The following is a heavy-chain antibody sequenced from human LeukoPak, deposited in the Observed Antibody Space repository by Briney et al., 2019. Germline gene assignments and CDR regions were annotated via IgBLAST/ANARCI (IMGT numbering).Heavy chain of an antibody. CDR3: ARDRGYGSGYYFDN. CDR1: GFTFSDYY. D-gene: IGHD3-3*01. V-gene: IGHV3-11*04. CDR2: IDGGGTIT. Sequence: GGSLRLSCAASGFTFSDYYMSWIRQVPGKGLEWLSYIDGGGTITYYAAFEEGRFTISRDNAKNSVYLQMDSLRAEDTAVYYCARDRGYGSGYYFDNCGQGTLVTVSS. J-gene: IGHJ4*02.